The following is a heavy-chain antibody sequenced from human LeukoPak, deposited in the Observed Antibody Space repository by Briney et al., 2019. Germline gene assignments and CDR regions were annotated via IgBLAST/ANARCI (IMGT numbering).Heavy chain of an antibody. CDR3: ARAPLDDSSGYLPFDY. CDR2: IYYSGST. Sequence: KSSETLSLTCTVSGGSISSYYWSWIRQPPGKGLEWIGYIYYSGSTNYNPSLKSRVTMSVDTSKNQFSLKLSSVTAADTAVYYCARAPLDDSSGYLPFDYWGQGTLVTVSS. V-gene: IGHV4-59*01. CDR1: GGSISSYY. D-gene: IGHD3-22*01. J-gene: IGHJ4*02.